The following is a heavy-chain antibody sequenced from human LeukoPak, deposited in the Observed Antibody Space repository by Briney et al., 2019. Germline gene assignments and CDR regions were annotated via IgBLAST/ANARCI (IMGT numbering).Heavy chain of an antibody. D-gene: IGHD3-9*01. J-gene: IGHJ4*02. CDR3: ARQYHDVLTGFYIHFDY. Sequence: GESLKISCKGSGYSFTSYWIGWVRQMPGKGLEWMGIIYPGDSDTRYSPSFQGQVTISVDKSISTAYLQWSSLKASDTAIYYCARQYHDVLTGFYIHFDYWGQGTQVTVSS. V-gene: IGHV5-51*01. CDR1: GYSFTSYW. CDR2: IYPGDSDT.